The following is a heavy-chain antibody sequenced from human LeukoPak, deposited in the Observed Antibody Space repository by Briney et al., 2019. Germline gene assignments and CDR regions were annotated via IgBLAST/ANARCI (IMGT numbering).Heavy chain of an antibody. V-gene: IGHV3-33*01. J-gene: IGHJ4*02. CDR2: IWYDGSNK. CDR1: GFTFSSYG. Sequence: GRSLRLSCAASGFTFSSYGMHWVRQAPGKGLEWVAVIWYDGSNKYYADSVKGRFTISRDNSKNTLYLQMNSLRAEDTAVYYCARDAANLNYYGSGKPDYWGQGTLVTVSS. CDR3: ARDAANLNYYGSGKPDY. D-gene: IGHD3-10*01.